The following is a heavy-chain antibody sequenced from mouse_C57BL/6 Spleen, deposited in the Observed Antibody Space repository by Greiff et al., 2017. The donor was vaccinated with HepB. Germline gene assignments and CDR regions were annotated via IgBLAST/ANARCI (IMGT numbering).Heavy chain of an antibody. V-gene: IGHV1-26*01. CDR1: GYTFTDYY. CDR3: ARITTVRPHFDY. CDR2: INPNNGGT. D-gene: IGHD1-1*01. J-gene: IGHJ2*01. Sequence: EVQLQQSGPELVKPGASVKISCKASGYTFTDYYMNWVKQSHGKSLEWIGDINPNNGGTSYNQKFKGKATLTVDKSSSTAYMELRSLTSEDSAVYYCARITTVRPHFDYWGQGTTLTVSS.